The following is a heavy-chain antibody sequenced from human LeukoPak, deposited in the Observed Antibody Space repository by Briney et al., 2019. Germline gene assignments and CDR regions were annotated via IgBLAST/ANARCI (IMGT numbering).Heavy chain of an antibody. J-gene: IGHJ4*02. Sequence: GGSLRLSCAASGFTFRNYAMSWVRQAPGKGLERVSAISGSGGSTYYADSVKGRSTISRDNSKNTLYLQMNSLRAEDTAVYYCAKVGPWFGGYDYWGQGTLVTVSS. V-gene: IGHV3-23*01. CDR1: GFTFRNYA. D-gene: IGHD3-10*01. CDR3: AKVGPWFGGYDY. CDR2: ISGSGGST.